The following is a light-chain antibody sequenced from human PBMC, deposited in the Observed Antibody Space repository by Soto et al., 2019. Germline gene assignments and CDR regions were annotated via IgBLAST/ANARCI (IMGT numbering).Light chain of an antibody. CDR1: SSDVGDYNY. J-gene: IGLJ2*01. CDR3: SSYTSSTSTRA. Sequence: QPALTQPASVSGSPGQSITISCTGTSSDVGDYNYVSWYQQHPGKVPKLMIYDVSNRPSGVSYRFSGSKSGNTASLTISGLQAEDEADYYCSSYTSSTSTRAFGGGTQLTVL. V-gene: IGLV2-14*01. CDR2: DVS.